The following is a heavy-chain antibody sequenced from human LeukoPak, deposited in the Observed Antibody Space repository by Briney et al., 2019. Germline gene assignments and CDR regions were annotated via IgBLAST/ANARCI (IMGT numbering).Heavy chain of an antibody. CDR1: GFTFISYG. V-gene: IGHV3-30*03. CDR2: ISYDGSYK. CDR3: ARDLSGVTGYTYGRGIDY. J-gene: IGHJ4*02. Sequence: GGSLRLSCSASGFTFISYGMHWVRQAPGKGLEWVAVISYDGSYKYYADSVKGRFTVSRDNSKNKLYLRMNSLRAEDTAVYYCARDLSGVTGYTYGRGIDYWGQGTLVTVSS. D-gene: IGHD5-18*01.